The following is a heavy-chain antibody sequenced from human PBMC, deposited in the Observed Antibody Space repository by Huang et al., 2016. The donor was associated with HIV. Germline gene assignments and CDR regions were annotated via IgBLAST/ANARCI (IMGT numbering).Heavy chain of an antibody. CDR3: ARELSFGSGWFDDWFDP. Sequence: QVRLQESGPGLAKPSETLSLTCPVSGGTIHRHHWAWIRQFPGKGLEWRGTVYTTGSHNANPSPTRRVTMSVDFARNQVSLKVTSVSQADTAVYYCARELSFGSGWFDDWFDPWGPGTLVTVSS. CDR2: VYTTGSH. CDR1: GGTIHRHH. D-gene: IGHD6-19*01. V-gene: IGHV4-4*07. J-gene: IGHJ5*02.